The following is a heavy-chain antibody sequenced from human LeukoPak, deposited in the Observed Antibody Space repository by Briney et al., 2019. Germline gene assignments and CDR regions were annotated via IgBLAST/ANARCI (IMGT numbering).Heavy chain of an antibody. CDR1: GGTFSSYA. V-gene: IGHV1-69*05. D-gene: IGHD3-22*01. CDR2: IIPIFGTA. CDR3: ARGPMGPNYYDHFDI. Sequence: ASVKVSCKASGGTFSSYAISWVRQAPGQGLEWMGGIIPIFGTANYAQKFQGRVTITTDESTSTAYMELSSLRSEDTAVYCCARGPMGPNYYDHFDIWGQGTMVTVSS. J-gene: IGHJ3*02.